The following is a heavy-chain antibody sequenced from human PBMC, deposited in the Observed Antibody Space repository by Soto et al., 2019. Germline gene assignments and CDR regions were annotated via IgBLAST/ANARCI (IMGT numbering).Heavy chain of an antibody. CDR2: ISSSSSTI. Sequence: GGSLRLSYAASGFTFSSYGMNWVRHAPGRGLEWVSYISSSSSTIYYADSVKGRFTISRDNAKNSLYLQMNSLRDEDTAVYYCAREGNYYDSSGYPSFSYYYYGMDVWGQGT. CDR1: GFTFSSYG. V-gene: IGHV3-48*02. CDR3: AREGNYYDSSGYPSFSYYYYGMDV. D-gene: IGHD3-22*01. J-gene: IGHJ6*02.